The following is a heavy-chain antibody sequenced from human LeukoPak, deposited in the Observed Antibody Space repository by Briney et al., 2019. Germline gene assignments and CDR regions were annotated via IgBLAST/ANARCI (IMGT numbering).Heavy chain of an antibody. J-gene: IGHJ4*02. V-gene: IGHV3-9*01. CDR2: ISWNSGSI. Sequence: GGSLRLSCTASGITFSNYWMSWVRQAPGKGLAWVSGISWNSGSIGYADSVKGRFTISRDNAKNSLYLQMNSLRAEDTALYYCAKDISGRWLQFGLDYWGQGTLVTVSS. CDR1: GITFSNYW. CDR3: AKDISGRWLQFGLDY. D-gene: IGHD5-24*01.